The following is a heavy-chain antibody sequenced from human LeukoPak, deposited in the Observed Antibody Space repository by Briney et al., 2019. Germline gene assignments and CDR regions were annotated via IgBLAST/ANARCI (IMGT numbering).Heavy chain of an antibody. V-gene: IGHV3-48*03. J-gene: IGHJ3*02. CDR2: ISSSGSTI. Sequence: GGSLRLSCAASGFTFSSYEMNWVRQAPGKGREWVSYISSSGSTIYYADSVKGRFTNSRDNAKNSLYLQMNSLRAEDTAVYYCAVVVSTVSAYYYDSSGDDAFDIWGQGTMVTVSS. D-gene: IGHD3-22*01. CDR3: AVVVSTVSAYYYDSSGDDAFDI. CDR1: GFTFSSYE.